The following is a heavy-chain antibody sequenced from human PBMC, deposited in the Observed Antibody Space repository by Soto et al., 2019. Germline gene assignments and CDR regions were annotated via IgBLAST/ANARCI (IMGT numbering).Heavy chain of an antibody. V-gene: IGHV3-33*01. CDR2: IWYDGSNK. CDR3: ARANYDILTGYYPRNYYGMDV. Sequence: GGSLRLSCAASGFTFSSYGMHWVRQAPGKGLEWVAVIWYDGSNKYYADSVKGRFTISRDNSKNTLYLQMNSLRAEDTAVYYCARANYDILTGYYPRNYYGMDVWGQGTTVTVSS. CDR1: GFTFSSYG. D-gene: IGHD3-9*01. J-gene: IGHJ6*02.